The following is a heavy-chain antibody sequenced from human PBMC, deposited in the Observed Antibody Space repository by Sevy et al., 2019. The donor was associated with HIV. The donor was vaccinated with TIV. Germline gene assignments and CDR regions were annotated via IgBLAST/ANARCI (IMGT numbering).Heavy chain of an antibody. J-gene: IGHJ4*02. V-gene: IGHV3-21*01. Sequence: GGSLRLSCAAAGFTFSSYTMNWVRQAPGKGLEWVASISISSNYIYYTDSLKGRFTISRDNAKNSLYLQMNSLRAEDTAVYYCAREDSKNWGYFDYWGQGTLVTVSS. CDR1: GFTFSSYT. CDR3: AREDSKNWGYFDY. D-gene: IGHD7-27*01. CDR2: ISISSNYI.